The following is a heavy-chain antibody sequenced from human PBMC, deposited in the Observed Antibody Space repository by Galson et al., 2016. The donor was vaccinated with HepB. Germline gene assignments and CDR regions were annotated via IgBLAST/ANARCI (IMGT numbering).Heavy chain of an antibody. Sequence: SVKVSCKASGYVFTSFGINWVRQAPGQGLEWIGWINGYNDNTNCARKFQDRVTLTADTSTTTVYMEVKNLRSDDTAMYYCARLPIVGAAWFDAWGQGTLITVSS. CDR3: ARLPIVGAAWFDA. J-gene: IGHJ5*02. V-gene: IGHV1-18*01. CDR2: INGYNDNT. D-gene: IGHD1-26*01. CDR1: GYVFTSFG.